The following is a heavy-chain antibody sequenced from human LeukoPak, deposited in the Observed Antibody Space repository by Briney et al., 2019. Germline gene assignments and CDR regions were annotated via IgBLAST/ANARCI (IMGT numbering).Heavy chain of an antibody. Sequence: SETLSLTCTVSGGSISSGGYYWNWIRHLPGKGLEWIGYMHNSGTTYHNPSLKSRVTMSIDTSKNQFSLKLSSVTAADTAVYYCARFGLGVERSDYCGQGTLVTVSS. J-gene: IGHJ4*02. CDR2: MHNSGTT. V-gene: IGHV4-31*03. CDR1: GGSISSGGYY. CDR3: ARFGLGVERSDY. D-gene: IGHD2-15*01.